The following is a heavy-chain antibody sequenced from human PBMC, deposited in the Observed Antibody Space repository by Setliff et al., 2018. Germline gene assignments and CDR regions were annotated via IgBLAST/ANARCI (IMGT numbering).Heavy chain of an antibody. CDR1: GGSISRSSYY. V-gene: IGHV4-39*07. CDR2: IYHTGTT. D-gene: IGHD3-3*01. J-gene: IGHJ4*02. Sequence: SETLSLTCTVSGGSISRSSYYWGWVRQSPGKGLEWMGSIYHTGTTDYNPSLKSRVTISVDTSKNQFSLRLTSVTAADTAVYYCRFWSGYYKNDYWGQGTLVTVSS. CDR3: RFWSGYYKNDY.